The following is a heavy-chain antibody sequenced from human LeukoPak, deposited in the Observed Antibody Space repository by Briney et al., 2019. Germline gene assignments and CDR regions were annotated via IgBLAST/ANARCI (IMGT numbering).Heavy chain of an antibody. CDR3: AREPNSDSTLDY. D-gene: IGHD6-13*01. J-gene: IGHJ4*02. CDR2: ISSSGTTI. Sequence: GGSLRLSXAASGFTFRSYEMNWVRQAPGKGLEWVSYISSSGTTIYYADSVKGRFTISRDNAKNSLYLQMNSLRAEDTAVYYCAREPNSDSTLDYWGQGTLVTVSS. CDR1: GFTFRSYE. V-gene: IGHV3-48*03.